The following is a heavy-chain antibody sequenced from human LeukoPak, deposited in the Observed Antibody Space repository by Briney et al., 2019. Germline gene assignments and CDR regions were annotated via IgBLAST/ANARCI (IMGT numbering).Heavy chain of an antibody. CDR1: GFTFDDYG. CDR2: INWNGGST. Sequence: PGGSLRLSCVGSGFTFDDYGMSWVRHSPGKGVEWVAGINWNGGSTGYADSVKGRFTISRDNAKTSLYLQMNSLRGEDTALYYCAISPGITGTTTGFDYWGQGTLVIVSS. J-gene: IGHJ4*02. V-gene: IGHV3-20*04. D-gene: IGHD1-14*01. CDR3: AISPGITGTTTGFDY.